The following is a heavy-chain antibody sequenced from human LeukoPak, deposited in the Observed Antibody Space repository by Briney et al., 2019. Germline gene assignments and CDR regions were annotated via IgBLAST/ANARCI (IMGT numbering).Heavy chain of an antibody. V-gene: IGHV3-30-3*01. D-gene: IGHD6-6*01. J-gene: IGHJ4*02. CDR2: ISYDGSNK. CDR1: GFTFSSYA. Sequence: PGGSLRLSCAASGFTFSSYAMSWVRQAPGKGLEWVAVISYDGSNKYYADSVKGRFTISRDNSKNTLYLQMNSLRAEDTAVYYCAREGDSSSFFDYWGQGTLVTVSS. CDR3: AREGDSSSFFDY.